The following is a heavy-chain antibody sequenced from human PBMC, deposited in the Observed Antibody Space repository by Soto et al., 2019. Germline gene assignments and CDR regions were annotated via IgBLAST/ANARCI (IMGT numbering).Heavy chain of an antibody. Sequence: PGESLKISCKGSGYSFTSYWIGWVRQMPGKGLEWMGIIYPGDSDTRYSPSFQGQVTISADKSISTAYLQWSSLKASDTAMYYCARHLRGYSYAPESWFDPWGQGTLVTVSS. CDR3: ARHLRGYSYAPESWFDP. D-gene: IGHD5-18*01. J-gene: IGHJ5*02. CDR2: IYPGDSDT. V-gene: IGHV5-51*01. CDR1: GYSFTSYW.